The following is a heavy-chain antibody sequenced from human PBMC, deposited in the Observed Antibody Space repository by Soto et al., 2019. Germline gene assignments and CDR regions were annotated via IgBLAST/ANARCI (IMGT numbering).Heavy chain of an antibody. V-gene: IGHV3-23*01. D-gene: IGHD1-26*01. CDR1: GFSFSTCA. Sequence: GGQRGLCKACGFSFSTCAMNRVRQAPGKGLEWVSIISGDSDAAHYAESVKVRFTSSRDNSKNTLYLHMNSLRAEDTAVYYCAKYSGGYPVYNGMNVWGQGTTVTVSS. CDR3: AKYSGGYPVYNGMNV. CDR2: ISGDSDAA. J-gene: IGHJ6*02.